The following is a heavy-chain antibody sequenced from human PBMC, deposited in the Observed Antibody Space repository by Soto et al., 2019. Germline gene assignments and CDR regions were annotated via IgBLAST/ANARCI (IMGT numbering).Heavy chain of an antibody. Sequence: VQLVESGGGVVQPGRSLRLSCAASGFTFSDYAMHWVRQAPGKGLEWVAVVSHDGRNTHYADSVKGRFTITRDSSKNTVSMEMTSLRAEDTAVYYCAKGGRQWLVTSDFNYWGQGALVTVSS. V-gene: IGHV3-30*18. D-gene: IGHD6-19*01. J-gene: IGHJ4*02. CDR1: GFTFSDYA. CDR3: AKGGRQWLVTSDFNY. CDR2: VSHDGRNT.